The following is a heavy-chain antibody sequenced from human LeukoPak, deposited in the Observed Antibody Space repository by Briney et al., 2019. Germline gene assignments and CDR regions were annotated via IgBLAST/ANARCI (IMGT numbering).Heavy chain of an antibody. CDR3: ARGFDSSSGWYPAFDI. CDR1: GGSIRGYY. J-gene: IGHJ3*02. CDR2: IYYSGIT. V-gene: IGHV4-59*01. Sequence: SESLSLTCTVSGGSIRGYYWSWIRQPPGKGLEYIGYIYYSGITNYNPSLKSRVTISVDTSKNQFSLRLNSVTAADTAMYYCARGFDSSSGWYPAFDIWGHGTMGTVSS. D-gene: IGHD6-19*01.